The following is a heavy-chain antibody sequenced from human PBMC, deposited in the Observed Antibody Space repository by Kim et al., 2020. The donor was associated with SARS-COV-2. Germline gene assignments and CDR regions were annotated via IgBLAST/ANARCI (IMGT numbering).Heavy chain of an antibody. CDR3: AREVVVVVAATGEFDY. CDR1: GFTFSSYS. V-gene: IGHV3-48*04. Sequence: GGSLRLSCAASGFTFSSYSMNWVRQAPGKGLEWVSYISSSSSTIYYADSVKGRFTISRDNAKNSLYLQMNSLRAEDTAVYYCAREVVVVVAATGEFDYWGQGTLVTVSS. CDR2: ISSSSSTI. J-gene: IGHJ4*02. D-gene: IGHD2-15*01.